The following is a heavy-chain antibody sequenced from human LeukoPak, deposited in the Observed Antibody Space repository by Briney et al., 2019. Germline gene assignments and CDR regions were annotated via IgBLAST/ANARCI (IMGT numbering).Heavy chain of an antibody. V-gene: IGHV5-51*01. CDR1: GYNFTSYW. J-gene: IGHJ6*02. CDR2: IYPGDSDT. CDR3: ARRSVTVRGVMRYYYGMDV. D-gene: IGHD3-10*01. Sequence: GESLKISCKGSGYNFTSYWIGWVRQMPGKGLEWMGIIYPGDSDTRYSPSFQGQVTISADKSISTAYLQWSSLKASDTAMYYCARRSVTVRGVMRYYYGMDVWGQGTTVTVSS.